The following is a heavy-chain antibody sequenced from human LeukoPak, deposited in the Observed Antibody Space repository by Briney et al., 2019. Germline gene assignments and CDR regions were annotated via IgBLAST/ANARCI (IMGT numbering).Heavy chain of an antibody. D-gene: IGHD3-22*01. Sequence: PSETLSLTCTVSGGSISSGDYYWSWIRQPPGKGLEWIGYIYYSGSTYYNPSLKSRVTISVDTSKNQFSLKLSSVTAADTAVYYCARVGAYSSGYYSLDYWGQGTLVTVSS. CDR3: ARVGAYSSGYYSLDY. CDR2: IYYSGST. CDR1: GGSISSGDYY. J-gene: IGHJ4*02. V-gene: IGHV4-30-4*01.